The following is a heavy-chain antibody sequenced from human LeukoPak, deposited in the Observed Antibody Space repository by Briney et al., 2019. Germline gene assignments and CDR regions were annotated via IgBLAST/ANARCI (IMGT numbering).Heavy chain of an antibody. V-gene: IGHV1-18*01. CDR3: AREWGSGSYYNLYYFDY. CDR2: ISAYNGNT. J-gene: IGHJ4*02. D-gene: IGHD3-10*01. Sequence: ASVKVSCKASGYTFTSYGISWVRQAPGQGLEWMGWISAYNGNTNYAQKLQGRVTMTTDTSTSTAYMELRSLRSDDTAVYYCAREWGSGSYYNLYYFDYWGQGTLVTVSS. CDR1: GYTFTSYG.